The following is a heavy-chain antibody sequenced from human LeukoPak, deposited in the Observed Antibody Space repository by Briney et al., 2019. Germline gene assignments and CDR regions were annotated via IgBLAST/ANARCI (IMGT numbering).Heavy chain of an antibody. D-gene: IGHD6-19*01. CDR3: ARSPMGAVAGTPVVY. J-gene: IGHJ4*02. Sequence: GGSLRLSCAASGFTFSDYYMSWIRQAPGKGLEWVSYISSSSYTNYADSVKGRFTISRDNAKNSLYLQMNSLRAEDTAVYYCARSPMGAVAGTPVVYWGQGTLVTVSS. CDR1: GFTFSDYY. V-gene: IGHV3-11*06. CDR2: ISSSSYT.